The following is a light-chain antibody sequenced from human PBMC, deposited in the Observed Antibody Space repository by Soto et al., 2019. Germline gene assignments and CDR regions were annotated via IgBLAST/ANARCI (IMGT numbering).Light chain of an antibody. V-gene: IGKV3-20*01. CDR2: ATS. CDR1: QSVSSTY. Sequence: EIVLTQSADALSLFQGERATLSCRASQSVSSTYLAWYQQKPGQAPRPLISATSNRATGTPDRFSGSGSGTDFTLTISRLEPEDFAVYYCQQCGSSRWTFGQGTKVDIK. CDR3: QQCGSSRWT. J-gene: IGKJ1*01.